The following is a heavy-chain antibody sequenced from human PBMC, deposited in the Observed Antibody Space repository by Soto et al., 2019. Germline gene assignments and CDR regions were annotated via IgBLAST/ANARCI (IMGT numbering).Heavy chain of an antibody. J-gene: IGHJ4*02. D-gene: IGHD1-1*01. CDR2: IGVTAGRT. V-gene: IGHV3-23*01. CDR3: AKVMYTWNDVAAFDS. Sequence: AHLSESGGGLQQSGGSLKLSCEASRFTFSNFAMSWFRQAPGKGLEWISTIGVTAGRTYYTDSVRGRFTISRDNSKKTLELEMNSLRAEDTALYYCAKVMYTWNDVAAFDSWGQGTLVAVSS. CDR1: RFTFSNFA.